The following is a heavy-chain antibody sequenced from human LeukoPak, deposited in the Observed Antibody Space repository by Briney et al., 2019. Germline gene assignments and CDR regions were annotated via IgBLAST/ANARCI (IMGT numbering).Heavy chain of an antibody. J-gene: IGHJ4*02. V-gene: IGHV3-48*02. CDR3: VRDWGNDREFDY. CDR2: ISSSGNTI. CDR1: KFTFGDYG. Sequence: GGSLRLSCIASKFTFGDYGMNWVRQAPGKGLEWVSFISSSGNTIYYTDSVKGRFTISRDNAKNSVNLQMSGLREEDTAVYYCVRDWGNDREFDYWGQGTLVTVSS. D-gene: IGHD3-16*02.